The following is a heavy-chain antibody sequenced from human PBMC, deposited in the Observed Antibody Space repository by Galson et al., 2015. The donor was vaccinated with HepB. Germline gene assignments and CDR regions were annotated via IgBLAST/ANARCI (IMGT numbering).Heavy chain of an antibody. V-gene: IGHV3-21*01. CDR2: ISGSGDCS. D-gene: IGHD3-16*01. Sequence: SLRLSCAASGFSFSSYNMYWVRQAPGRGLEWVSSISGSGDCSYYADSVRGRFTISRDNAENSVSLQMNSLRAEDTAVYYCVRHPPLGAPFDYWGQGALVTVSS. CDR1: GFSFSSYN. CDR3: VRHPPLGAPFDY. J-gene: IGHJ4*02.